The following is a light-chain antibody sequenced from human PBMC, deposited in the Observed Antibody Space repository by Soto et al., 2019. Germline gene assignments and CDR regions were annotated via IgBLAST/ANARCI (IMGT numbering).Light chain of an antibody. CDR1: NSDIGGYNY. CDR2: EVT. CDR3: SSFTTSSTWV. Sequence: QSALTQPASVSGSPGQSITLSCTGTNSDIGGYNYVSWFQQYSGKAPKLMIYEVTNRPSGVSDRFSGSTSGNTASLTISGLQAEDEADYYCSSFTTSSTWVFGGGTKLTVL. V-gene: IGLV2-14*01. J-gene: IGLJ3*02.